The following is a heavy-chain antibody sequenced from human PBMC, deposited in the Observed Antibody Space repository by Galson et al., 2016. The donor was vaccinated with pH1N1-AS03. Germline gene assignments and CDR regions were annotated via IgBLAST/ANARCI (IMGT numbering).Heavy chain of an antibody. CDR2: IRYESVKI. J-gene: IGHJ4*02. Sequence: SLRLSCAASGFTFNTFGMHCVRQAPGKGLEWVAFIRYESVKIYYADSVKGRFTVSRYNSKNLLYLQMNSLRTEDTAMYYCSKTPYWGQGTLVTVSS. CDR1: GFTFNTFG. CDR3: SKTPY. V-gene: IGHV3-30*02.